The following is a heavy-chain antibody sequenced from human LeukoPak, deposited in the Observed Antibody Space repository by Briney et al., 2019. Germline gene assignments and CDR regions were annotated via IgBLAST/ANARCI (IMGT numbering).Heavy chain of an antibody. J-gene: IGHJ4*02. CDR2: IYYSGST. CDR3: VKGSGYPTYYFDY. V-gene: IGHV4-59*01. Sequence: PSETLSLTCTVSGGSISSYYWSWIRQPPGKGLEWIGYIYYSGSTNYNPSLKSRVTISVDTSKNQFSLKLSSVTAADTAVYYCVKGSGYPTYYFDYWGQETLVTVSS. CDR1: GGSISSYY. D-gene: IGHD3-22*01.